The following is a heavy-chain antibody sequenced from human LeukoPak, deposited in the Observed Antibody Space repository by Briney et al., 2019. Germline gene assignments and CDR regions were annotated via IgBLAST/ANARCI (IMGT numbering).Heavy chain of an antibody. V-gene: IGHV1-18*01. CDR3: ARVPLYCSGGSCYIDY. D-gene: IGHD2-15*01. Sequence: ASVKVSCKASAYTFTSYGISWVRQAPGQGLEWMGWISAYNGNTNYAQKLQGRVTMTTDTSTSTAYMELRSLRSDDTAVYYCARVPLYCSGGSCYIDYWGQGTLVTVSS. CDR1: AYTFTSYG. J-gene: IGHJ4*02. CDR2: ISAYNGNT.